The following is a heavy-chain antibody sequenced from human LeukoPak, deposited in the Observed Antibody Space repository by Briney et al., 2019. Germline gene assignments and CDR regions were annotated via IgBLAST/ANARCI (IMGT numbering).Heavy chain of an antibody. Sequence: GASVKVSCKASGYTFTTYGITWVRQAPGQGLEWMGWISTSNGNTQSTQKFQGRVIMTTDTSTSTAYMELGSLTSDDTAVYYCVRGVRDDFWSGYPPTLYYFDYWGQGTLVTVSS. CDR3: VRGVRDDFWSGYPPTLYYFDY. CDR2: ISTSNGNT. V-gene: IGHV1-18*01. CDR1: GYTFTTYG. D-gene: IGHD3-3*01. J-gene: IGHJ4*02.